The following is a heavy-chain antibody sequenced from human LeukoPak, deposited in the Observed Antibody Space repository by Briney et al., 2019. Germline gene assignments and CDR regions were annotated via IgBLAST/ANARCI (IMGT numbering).Heavy chain of an antibody. CDR1: GFTFSYYT. Sequence: GGSLRLSCAASGFTFSYYTIHWVRQAPGKGLEWVAVISYGGSDKNYADSVKGRFTISRDNSKNTLYLHMNSLRAEDSAVYYCARDYSSGYYRTFDYWGQGTLVTVSS. D-gene: IGHD3-22*01. V-gene: IGHV3-30*04. CDR3: ARDYSSGYYRTFDY. J-gene: IGHJ4*02. CDR2: ISYGGSDK.